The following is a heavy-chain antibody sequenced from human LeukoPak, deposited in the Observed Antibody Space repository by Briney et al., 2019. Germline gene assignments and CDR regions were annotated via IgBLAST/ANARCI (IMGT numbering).Heavy chain of an antibody. V-gene: IGHV1-69*04. CDR3: AREALAAAGTGPLDY. CDR2: IIPILGIA. J-gene: IGHJ4*02. CDR1: GGTFSSYA. D-gene: IGHD6-13*01. Sequence: SVRVSCKASGGTFSSYAISWVRQAPGQGLEWMGRIIPILGIANYAQKFQGRVTITADKPTSTAYMELSSLRSEDTAVYYCAREALAAAGTGPLDYWGQGTLVTVSS.